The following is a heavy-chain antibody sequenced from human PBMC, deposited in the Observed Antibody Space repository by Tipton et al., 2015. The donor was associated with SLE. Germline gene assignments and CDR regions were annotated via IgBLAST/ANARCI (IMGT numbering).Heavy chain of an antibody. CDR1: GGSISSYY. J-gene: IGHJ5*02. D-gene: IGHD4-17*01. CDR3: ARRGPRTTVTPGFDP. CDR2: IYTSGST. V-gene: IGHV4-4*07. Sequence: TLSLTCTVSGGSISSYYWSWVRQPAGKGLEWIGRIYTSGSTNYNPSLKSRVTMSVDTSKNHFSLQLRSMTAADTSVYFCARRGPRTTVTPGFDPWGQGTLVTVSS.